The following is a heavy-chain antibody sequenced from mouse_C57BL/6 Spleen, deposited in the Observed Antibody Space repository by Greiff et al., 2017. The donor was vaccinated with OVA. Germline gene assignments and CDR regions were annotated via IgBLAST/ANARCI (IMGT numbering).Heavy chain of an antibody. J-gene: IGHJ1*03. CDR1: GFTFSDYG. Sequence: EVKLMESGGGLVKPGGSLKLSCAASGFTFSDYGMHWVRQAPEKGLEWVAYISSGSSTIYYADTVKGRFTISRDNAKNTLFLQMTSLRSEDTAMYYCARGGFYGSSRWYFDVWGTGTTVTVSS. CDR3: ARGGFYGSSRWYFDV. D-gene: IGHD1-1*01. CDR2: ISSGSSTI. V-gene: IGHV5-17*01.